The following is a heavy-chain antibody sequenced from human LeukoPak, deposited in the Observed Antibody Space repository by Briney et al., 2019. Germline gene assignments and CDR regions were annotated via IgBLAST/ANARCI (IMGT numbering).Heavy chain of an antibody. CDR2: INPSGGTT. Sequence: ASVKVSCKASGYTFTSYYMHWVRQAPGQGLEWMGIINPSGGTTIFAQKFQGRVTMTRDTSISTAYMELSRLRSDDTAVYYCARDNCSGGSCYWVSWFDPWGQGTLVTVSS. CDR1: GYTFTSYY. D-gene: IGHD2-15*01. CDR3: ARDNCSGGSCYWVSWFDP. J-gene: IGHJ5*02. V-gene: IGHV1-46*01.